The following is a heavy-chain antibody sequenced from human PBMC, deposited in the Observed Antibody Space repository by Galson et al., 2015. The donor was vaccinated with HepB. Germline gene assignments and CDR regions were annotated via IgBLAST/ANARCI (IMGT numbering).Heavy chain of an antibody. D-gene: IGHD2-15*01. CDR2: ISGSGGST. J-gene: IGHJ4*02. CDR1: GFTFSSYA. Sequence: SLRLSCAASGFTFSSYAMSWVRQAPGKGLEWVSAISGSGGSTYYADSVKGRFTISRDNSKNTLYLQMNSLRAEDTAVYYCARSHIVVVVAAINLSPFDYWGQGTLVTVSS. V-gene: IGHV3-23*01. CDR3: ARSHIVVVVAAINLSPFDY.